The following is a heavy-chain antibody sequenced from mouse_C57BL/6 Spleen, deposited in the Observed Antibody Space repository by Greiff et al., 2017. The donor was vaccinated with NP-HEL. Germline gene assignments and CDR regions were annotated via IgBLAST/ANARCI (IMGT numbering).Heavy chain of an antibody. J-gene: IGHJ4*01. CDR2: IDPSDSYT. Sequence: VQLVESGAELVMPGASVKLSCKASGYTFTSYWMHWVKQRPGQGLEWIGEIDPSDSYTNYNQKFKGKSTLTVDKSSSTAYMQLSSLTSEDSAVYYCARSGYYYGSSTFTIEYWGQGTSVTVSS. CDR1: GYTFTSYW. CDR3: ARSGYYYGSSTFTIEY. V-gene: IGHV1-69*01. D-gene: IGHD1-1*01.